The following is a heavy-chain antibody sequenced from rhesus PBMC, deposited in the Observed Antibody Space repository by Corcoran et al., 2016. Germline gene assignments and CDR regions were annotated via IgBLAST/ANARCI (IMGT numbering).Heavy chain of an antibody. J-gene: IGHJ4*01. D-gene: IGHD5-24*01. CDR1: GGSISSNY. V-gene: IGHV4-173*01. CDR3: ARAGGNPYYFDY. Sequence: QLQLQESGPGLVKPSATLSLTCAVSGGSISSNYWSWIRQPPGKGLEWIGRISGSGGSTDYNPSLKSRVTISTDTSKNQFALKLSSVTAADTAVYYCARAGGNPYYFDYWGQGVLVTVSS. CDR2: ISGSGGST.